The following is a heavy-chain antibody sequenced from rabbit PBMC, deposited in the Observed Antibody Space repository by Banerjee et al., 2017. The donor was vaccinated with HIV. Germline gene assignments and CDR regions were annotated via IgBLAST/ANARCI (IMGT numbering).Heavy chain of an antibody. D-gene: IGHD4-1*01. CDR3: ARDLAGVTGWNFNL. CDR2: IYGGSSGSS. V-gene: IGHV1S45*01. J-gene: IGHJ4*01. Sequence: QEQLVESGGGLVQPEGSLTLTCKASGFSFNVKYVMCWVRQAPGKGLEWIACIYGGSSGSSHYATWAKGRFTISKMPSTTVTLQMTSLTGADTATYFCARDLAGVTGWNFNLWGQGTLVTVS. CDR1: GFSFNVKYV.